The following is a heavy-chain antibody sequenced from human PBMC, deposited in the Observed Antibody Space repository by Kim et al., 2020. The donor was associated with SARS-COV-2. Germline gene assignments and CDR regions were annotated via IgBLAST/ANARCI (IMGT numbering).Heavy chain of an antibody. CDR3: AWSSYSSSPLLLDYFDY. V-gene: IGHV4-39*01. CDR2: IYYSGST. D-gene: IGHD6-6*01. CDR1: GGSISSSSYY. Sequence: SETLSLTCTVSGGSISSSSYYWGWIRQPPGKGLEWIGSIYYSGSTYYNPSLKSRVTISVDTSKNQFSLKLSSVTAADTAVYYCAWSSYSSSPLLLDYFDYWGQGTLVTVSS. J-gene: IGHJ4*02.